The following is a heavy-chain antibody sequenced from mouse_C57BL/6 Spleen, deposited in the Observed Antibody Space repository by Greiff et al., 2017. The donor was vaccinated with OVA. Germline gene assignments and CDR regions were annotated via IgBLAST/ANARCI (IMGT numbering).Heavy chain of an antibody. Sequence: QVQLQQPGAELVMPGASVKLSCKASGYTFTSYWITWVKQRPGQGLEWIGDIYPGSGSTNYNEKFKSKATLTVDTSSSTAYMQLSSLTSEDSAVYYCARDSSGYSFAYWGQGTLVTVSA. V-gene: IGHV1-55*01. D-gene: IGHD3-2*02. CDR1: GYTFTSYW. CDR2: IYPGSGST. J-gene: IGHJ3*01. CDR3: ARDSSGYSFAY.